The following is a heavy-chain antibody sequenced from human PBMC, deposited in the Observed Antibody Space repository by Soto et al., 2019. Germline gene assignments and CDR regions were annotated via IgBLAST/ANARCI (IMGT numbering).Heavy chain of an antibody. CDR3: AKDHGSGWYLNWFDP. D-gene: IGHD6-19*01. CDR1: GFTFSSYA. CDR2: ISGSGGST. V-gene: IGHV3-23*01. Sequence: GGSLRLSCAASGFTFSSYAMSWVRQAPGKGLEWVSAISGSGGSTYYADSVKGRFTISRDNSKNTLYLQMNSLRAEDTAVYYCAKDHGSGWYLNWFDPWGQGTLVTVSS. J-gene: IGHJ5*02.